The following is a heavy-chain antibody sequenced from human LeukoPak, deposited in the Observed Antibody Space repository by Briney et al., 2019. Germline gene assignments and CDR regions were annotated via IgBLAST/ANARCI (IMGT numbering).Heavy chain of an antibody. V-gene: IGHV4-34*01. CDR2: INHSGST. D-gene: IGHD3-22*01. Sequence: PSETLSLTCAVYGGSFSGYYWSWIRQPPGKGLEWIGEINHSGSTNYNPSLKSRVTISVDTSKNQFSLKLSSVTAADTAVYYCASRITMIVVDPFGAFDIWGQGTMVTVSS. CDR3: ASRITMIVVDPFGAFDI. J-gene: IGHJ3*02. CDR1: GGSFSGYY.